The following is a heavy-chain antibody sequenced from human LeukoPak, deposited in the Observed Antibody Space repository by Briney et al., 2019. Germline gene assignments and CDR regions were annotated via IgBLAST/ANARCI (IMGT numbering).Heavy chain of an antibody. V-gene: IGHV3-30*03. Sequence: PGGSLRLSCAASGFTFSSYGMHWVRQAPGKGLEWVAVISYDGSNKYYADSVKGRFTISRDNSKNTLYLQMNSLRAEDTAVYYCARAYDYVWGSSGYWGQGALVTVSS. CDR2: ISYDGSNK. CDR3: ARAYDYVWGSSGY. J-gene: IGHJ4*02. D-gene: IGHD3-16*01. CDR1: GFTFSSYG.